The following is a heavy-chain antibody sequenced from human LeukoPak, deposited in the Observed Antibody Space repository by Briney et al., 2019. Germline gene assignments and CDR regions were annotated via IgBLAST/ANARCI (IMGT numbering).Heavy chain of an antibody. J-gene: IGHJ4*02. D-gene: IGHD3-10*01. Sequence: PSETLSLTCTVSGGSIISSYFWSWNRQPAGKGLEWIGRIYNTGSTDFNPSLKSRVTMSVDTSKNQFSLKLSSGTAADTAVYYCAKYASGSLVVWGQGTLVTVSS. V-gene: IGHV4-4*07. CDR2: IYNTGST. CDR1: GGSIISSYF. CDR3: AKYASGSLVV.